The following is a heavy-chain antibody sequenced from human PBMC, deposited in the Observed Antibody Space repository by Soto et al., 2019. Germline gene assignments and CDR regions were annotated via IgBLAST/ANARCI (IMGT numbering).Heavy chain of an antibody. CDR2: IYYSGST. CDR3: ARDKRGKLHNWGDP. D-gene: IGHD1-7*01. V-gene: IGHV4-31*02. Sequence: TLALTWTVSAGFISSGGYSWTWLLQHPGKGLEWIGYIYYSGSTYYNPSLKSRVTIPVDTSKNQFSLKLSSVTAADTAVYYCARDKRGKLHNWGDPWGQGILVT. CDR1: AGFISSGGYS. J-gene: IGHJ5*02.